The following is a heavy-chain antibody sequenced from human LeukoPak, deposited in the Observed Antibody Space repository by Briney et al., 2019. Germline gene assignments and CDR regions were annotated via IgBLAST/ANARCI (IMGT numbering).Heavy chain of an antibody. D-gene: IGHD3-22*01. Sequence: GGSLRLSCGASGFTFSSHAMTWVRQAPGKGLEWVSAISISGDTTYYADAVKGRFTISRDNSKNTVYLQMNSLRAEDTAVYYCAKGVYYYDSSGYYYGYWGQGTLVTVSS. CDR1: GFTFSSHA. J-gene: IGHJ4*02. V-gene: IGHV3-23*01. CDR3: AKGVYYYDSSGYYYGY. CDR2: ISISGDTT.